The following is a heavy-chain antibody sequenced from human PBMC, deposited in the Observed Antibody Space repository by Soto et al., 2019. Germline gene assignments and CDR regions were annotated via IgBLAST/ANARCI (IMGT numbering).Heavy chain of an antibody. Sequence: GGSLRLSCAASGFTFSSYAMSWVRQAPGKGLEWVSAISGSGGSTYYADSVKGRFTISRDNSKNTLYLQMNSLRAEDTAVYYCAKGVDTAMVRNYYYGMDVWGQGTTVTVSS. CDR2: ISGSGGST. CDR3: AKGVDTAMVRNYYYGMDV. CDR1: GFTFSSYA. D-gene: IGHD5-18*01. J-gene: IGHJ6*02. V-gene: IGHV3-23*01.